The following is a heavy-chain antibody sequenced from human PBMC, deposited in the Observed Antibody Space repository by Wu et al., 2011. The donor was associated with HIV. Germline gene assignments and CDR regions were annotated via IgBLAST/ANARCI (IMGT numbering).Heavy chain of an antibody. Sequence: QVQLVQSGAEVKKPGASVKVSCKASGYTFSSYGISWVRQAPGQGLEWMGWISTYNGNTNYAQKFQGRVTMTTDTSTSTAYMELRSLRSDDTAVYYCARDDSQQWLVYFDLWGRGTRVTVSS. V-gene: IGHV1-18*01. J-gene: IGHJ2*01. CDR2: ISTYNGNT. CDR3: ARDDSQQWLVYFDL. D-gene: IGHD6-19*01. CDR1: GYTFSSYG.